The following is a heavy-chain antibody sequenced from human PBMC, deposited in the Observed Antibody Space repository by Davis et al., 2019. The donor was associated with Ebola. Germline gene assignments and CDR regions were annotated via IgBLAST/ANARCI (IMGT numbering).Heavy chain of an antibody. CDR3: TGLGASSGWYLP. J-gene: IGHJ5*02. CDR1: GFTFSSYG. D-gene: IGHD6-19*01. V-gene: IGHV3-30*03. Sequence: GESPKISCAASGFTFSSYGMHWVRQAPGKGLGWVAVISYDGSNKYYADSVKGRFTISRDNSKNTLYLQMNSLRAEDTAVYYCTGLGASSGWYLPWGQGTLVTVSS. CDR2: ISYDGSNK.